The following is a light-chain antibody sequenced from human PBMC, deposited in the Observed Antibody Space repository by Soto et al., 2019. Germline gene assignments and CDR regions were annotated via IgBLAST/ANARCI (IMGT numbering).Light chain of an antibody. CDR1: QSISTY. J-gene: IGKJ1*01. V-gene: IGKV1-39*01. CDR2: AAS. CDR3: HQSYSSLS. Sequence: DIQMTQSPSSVSASVGDRVTITCRASQSISTYLYWYQQKPGKAPKVLIYAASRLQSGVPSRFICSRSGTDFTLTISTLQTEDFETYFCHQSYSSLSFGQGTKVEIK.